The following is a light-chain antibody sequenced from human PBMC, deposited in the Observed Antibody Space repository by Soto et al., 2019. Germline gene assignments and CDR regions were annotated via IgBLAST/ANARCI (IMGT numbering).Light chain of an antibody. CDR2: GAS. CDR1: QSVSSSY. CDR3: QQYGSSSWT. J-gene: IGKJ1*01. V-gene: IGKV3-20*01. Sequence: EDVLSQCPRTLSLSPGERATLSCRASQSVSSSYLAWYQQKPGQAPRLLIYGASSRATGIPDRFSGSGSGTDFTLTISRLEPEDFAVYYCQQYGSSSWTFGQGTKVDIK.